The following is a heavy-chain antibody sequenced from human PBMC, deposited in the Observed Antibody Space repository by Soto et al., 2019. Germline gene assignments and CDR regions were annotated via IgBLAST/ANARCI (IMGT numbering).Heavy chain of an antibody. CDR3: AKAHVVVVAATIYGMDG. CDR1: GFTFSSYA. Sequence: PGGSMRLSCAASGFTFSSYAMSWVRQAPGKGLEWVSAISGSGGSTYYADSVKGRFTISRDNSKNTLYLQMNSLRAEDTAVYYCAKAHVVVVAATIYGMDGWGQGTTVTV. V-gene: IGHV3-23*01. CDR2: ISGSGGST. J-gene: IGHJ6*02. D-gene: IGHD2-15*01.